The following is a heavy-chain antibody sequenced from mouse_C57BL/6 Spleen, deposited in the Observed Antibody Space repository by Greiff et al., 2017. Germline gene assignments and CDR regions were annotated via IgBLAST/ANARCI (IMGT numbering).Heavy chain of an antibody. CDR3: ARSYSNSYAIDY. CDR1: GYTFTSYG. V-gene: IGHV1-81*01. CDR2: IYPRSGNT. D-gene: IGHD2-5*01. Sequence: QVQLKESGAELARPGASVKLSCKASGYTFTSYGISWVKQRTGQGLEWIGEIYPRSGNTYYNEKFKGKATLTADKSSSTAYMELRSLTSEDSAVYFCARSYSNSYAIDYWGQGTSVTVSS. J-gene: IGHJ4*01.